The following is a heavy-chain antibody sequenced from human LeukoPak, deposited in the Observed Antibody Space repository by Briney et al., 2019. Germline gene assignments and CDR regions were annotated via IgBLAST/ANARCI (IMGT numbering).Heavy chain of an antibody. CDR1: GYTFTNYG. D-gene: IGHD3-22*01. J-gene: IGHJ4*02. CDR2: ISGYNGNA. CDR3: AREDYDTSGYSRYNFDY. Sequence: ASVKVSCKASGYTFTNYGISWVRQAPGHGLEWMGWISGYNGNANYALKLQGRVTMTTDTSTNTAYMELRRLKSDDTAVYYCAREDYDTSGYSRYNFDYWGQGTLVTVSS. V-gene: IGHV1-18*01.